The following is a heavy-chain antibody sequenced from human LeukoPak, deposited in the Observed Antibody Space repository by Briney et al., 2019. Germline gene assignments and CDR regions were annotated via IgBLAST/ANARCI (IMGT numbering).Heavy chain of an antibody. CDR1: GGSINSSGYY. CDR3: ARRFAPSRNDAFDI. CDR2: IYYSGST. V-gene: IGHV4-39*01. D-gene: IGHD3-10*01. J-gene: IGHJ3*02. Sequence: SETLSLTCTVSGGSINSSGYYWGWIRQPPGKGLEWIGTIYYSGSTYYNPSLKSRVTISVDTSKNQFSLKLSSVTASDTAVYYCARRFAPSRNDAFDIWGQGTVVTVSS.